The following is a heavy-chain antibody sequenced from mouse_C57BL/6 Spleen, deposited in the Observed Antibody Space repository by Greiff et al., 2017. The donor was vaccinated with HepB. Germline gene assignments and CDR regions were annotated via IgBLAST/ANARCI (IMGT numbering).Heavy chain of an antibody. Sequence: LVAPSQSLSITCTVSGFSLTSYGVHWVRQPPGKGLEWLVVIWSDGSTTYNSALKSRLSISKDNSKSQVFLKMNSLQTDDTAMYYCARHGLYYGARYAMDYWGQGTSVTVSS. V-gene: IGHV2-6-2*01. CDR2: IWSDGST. J-gene: IGHJ4*01. CDR1: GFSLTSYG. D-gene: IGHD1-1*01. CDR3: ARHGLYYGARYAMDY.